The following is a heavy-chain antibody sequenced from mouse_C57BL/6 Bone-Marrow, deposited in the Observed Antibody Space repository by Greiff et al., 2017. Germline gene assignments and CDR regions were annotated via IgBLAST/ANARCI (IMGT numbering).Heavy chain of an antibody. CDR1: GYTFTSYW. V-gene: IGHV1-55*01. Sequence: QVQLQQSGAELVKPGASVKMSCKASGYTFTSYWITWVKQRPGQGLEWIGDIYPGSGSTNYNEKFKSKATLTVDTSSSTAYMQLSSLTSEDSAVYYCARPVRYYAMDYWGQGTSVTVSS. J-gene: IGHJ4*01. CDR2: IYPGSGST. CDR3: ARPVRYYAMDY.